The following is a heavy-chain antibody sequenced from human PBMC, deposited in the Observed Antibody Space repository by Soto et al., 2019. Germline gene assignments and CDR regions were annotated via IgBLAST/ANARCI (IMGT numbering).Heavy chain of an antibody. CDR1: GGSISSGGYY. CDR2: IYYSGST. V-gene: IGHV4-31*03. J-gene: IGHJ4*02. CDR3: ARDVAVAGHYFDY. Sequence: QVQLQESGPGLVKPSQTLSLTCTVSGGSISSGGYYWSWIRQHPGKGLEWIGYIYYSGSTYYNPSLKRRVTISVDASKNQFSLKLSSVTAADTAVYYCARDVAVAGHYFDYWGQGTLVTVSS. D-gene: IGHD6-19*01.